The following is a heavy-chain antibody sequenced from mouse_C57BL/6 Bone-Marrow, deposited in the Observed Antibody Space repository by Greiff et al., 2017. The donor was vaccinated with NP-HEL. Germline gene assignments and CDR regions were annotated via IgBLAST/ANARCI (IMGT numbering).Heavy chain of an antibody. Sequence: QVQLQQSGAELAKPGASVKLSCKASGYTFTSYWMHWVKQRPGQGLEWIGYINPSSGYTKYNQKFKDKATLTADKSSSTAYMPLSSLTYEDSAVYYCESLLRSNWYFDVWGTGTTVTVSS. J-gene: IGHJ1*03. V-gene: IGHV1-7*01. CDR1: GYTFTSYW. CDR3: ESLLRSNWYFDV. D-gene: IGHD2-1*01. CDR2: INPSSGYT.